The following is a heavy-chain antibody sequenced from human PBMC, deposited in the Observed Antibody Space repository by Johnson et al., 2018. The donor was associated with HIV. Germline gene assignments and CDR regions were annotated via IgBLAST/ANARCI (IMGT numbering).Heavy chain of an antibody. D-gene: IGHD2-2*01. CDR2: ISWNGGDT. CDR1: GFTFDDYA. V-gene: IGHV3-9*01. CDR3: ARGKGASVGLDAFDS. Sequence: LVESGGGLVQPGRSLRLSCAASGFTFDDYAMHWVRQAPGKGLEWVSGISWNGGDTGYADSVRGRFTISRDNAKNSLYLQTNSLKVEETAFYYCARGKGASVGLDAFDSWGQGTMVTVSS. J-gene: IGHJ3*02.